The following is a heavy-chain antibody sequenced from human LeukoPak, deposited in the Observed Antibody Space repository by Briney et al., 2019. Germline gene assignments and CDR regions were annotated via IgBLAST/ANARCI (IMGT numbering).Heavy chain of an antibody. Sequence: PGGSLRLSCAASGFTFSDYYMSWIRQAPGKGLEWVSYISSSGSTIYYADSVKGRFTISRDNARNTVYLQMNSLRAEDTAVYYCARDRQQQLVGTSFDIWGQGTMVTVSS. CDR3: ARDRQQQLVGTSFDI. CDR1: GFTFSDYY. D-gene: IGHD6-13*01. V-gene: IGHV3-11*04. J-gene: IGHJ3*02. CDR2: ISSSGSTI.